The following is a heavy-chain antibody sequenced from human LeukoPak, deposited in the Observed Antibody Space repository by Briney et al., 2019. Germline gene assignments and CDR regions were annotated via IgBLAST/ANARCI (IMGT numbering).Heavy chain of an antibody. CDR2: ISYNGHYE. J-gene: IGHJ4*02. CDR3: VRGGSPPTSTWSLDE. Sequence: QTGGCLRLSCTASGFTFGDYAMSWVRQAPGKGLEWVAVISYNGHYEYYGESVKGRFTISRDNSKNTVSLQMDNLRIEDTAVYYCVRGGSPPTSTWSLDEWGQGTLVSVSS. CDR1: GFTFGDYA. D-gene: IGHD1-26*01. V-gene: IGHV3-30*04.